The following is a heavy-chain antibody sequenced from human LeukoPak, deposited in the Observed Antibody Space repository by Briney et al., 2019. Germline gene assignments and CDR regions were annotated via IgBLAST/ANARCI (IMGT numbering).Heavy chain of an antibody. V-gene: IGHV4-59*01. CDR1: GGSISSYY. Sequence: PSETLSLTCTVSGGSISSYYWSWIRQPPGKGLEWIGYIYYSGSTNYNHSLKSRVTISVDTSKNQFSLKLSSVTAADTAVYYCARDKFLYYYYYMDVWGKGTTVTVSS. CDR3: ARDKFLYYYYYMDV. J-gene: IGHJ6*03. CDR2: IYYSGST.